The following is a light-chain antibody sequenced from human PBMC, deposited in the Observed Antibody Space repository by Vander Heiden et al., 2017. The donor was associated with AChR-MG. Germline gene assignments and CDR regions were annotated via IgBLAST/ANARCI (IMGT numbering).Light chain of an antibody. CDR2: AVS. Sequence: QSALTQPPSVSGSPGQSVTISCTGTSSDAGSYNRVSWYQQPPVTAPELMIYAVSNRPSGVPDRFSGSKSGNTASLTISGRQAEDDADYYCSSYTSSSTLVFGGGTKLTVL. V-gene: IGLV2-18*02. J-gene: IGLJ2*01. CDR3: SSYTSSSTLV. CDR1: SSDAGSYNR.